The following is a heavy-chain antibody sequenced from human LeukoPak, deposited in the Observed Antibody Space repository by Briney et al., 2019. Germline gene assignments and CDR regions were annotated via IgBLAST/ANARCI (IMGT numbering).Heavy chain of an antibody. D-gene: IGHD6-19*01. Sequence: PGGSLRLSCAASGFTFSSHGMHWVRQAPGKGLEWVAVISYDGSNKYYADSVKGRFTISRDNSKNTLYLQMNSLRAEDTAVYYCASQPAVAGHFDYWGQGTLVTVSS. CDR1: GFTFSSHG. CDR3: ASQPAVAGHFDY. V-gene: IGHV3-30*03. CDR2: ISYDGSNK. J-gene: IGHJ4*02.